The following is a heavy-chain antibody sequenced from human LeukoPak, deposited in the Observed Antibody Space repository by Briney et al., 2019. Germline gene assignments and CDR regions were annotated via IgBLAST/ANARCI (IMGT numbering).Heavy chain of an antibody. J-gene: IGHJ4*02. V-gene: IGHV1-3*01. Sequence: GASVKVSCKASGYTFTSYAMHWVRQAPGQRLEWMGWINAGNGNTKYSQKFQGRVTITRDTSASTAYMELSSLRFEDTAVYYCASGYDILTGYSPLDYWGQGTLVTVSS. CDR1: GYTFTSYA. CDR3: ASGYDILTGYSPLDY. CDR2: INAGNGNT. D-gene: IGHD3-9*01.